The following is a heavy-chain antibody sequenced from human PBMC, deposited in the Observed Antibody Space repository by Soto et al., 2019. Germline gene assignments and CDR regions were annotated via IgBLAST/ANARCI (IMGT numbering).Heavy chain of an antibody. CDR1: AFTLSKFF. V-gene: IGHV3-30-3*01. CDR2: TSNDGSNT. D-gene: IGHD1-7*01. Sequence: QVQVVESGGGVVQPGKSLRLSCAASAFTLSKFFMHWVRQAPGRGLEWVAVTSNDGSNTFYADSVKGRFTISRDNSKNTVYLQMNSLRTEDTAVYYCARGNLDVWGQGTTVTVSS. CDR3: ARGNLDV. J-gene: IGHJ6*02.